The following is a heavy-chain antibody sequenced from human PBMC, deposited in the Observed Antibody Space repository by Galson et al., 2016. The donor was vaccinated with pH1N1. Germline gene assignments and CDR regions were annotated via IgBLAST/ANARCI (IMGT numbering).Heavy chain of an antibody. Sequence: SLRLSCAASGFTFSSYGMHWVRQAPGKGLEGVAVIWYDGSQKYYSDSVEGRFTISRDNSKNTLYLQMNSLRVEDTAVCYCASLLMWFTESLGMDVWGQGTTVTVSS. CDR2: IWYDGSQK. V-gene: IGHV3-33*01. CDR1: GFTFSSYG. D-gene: IGHD2-21*01. J-gene: IGHJ6*02. CDR3: ASLLMWFTESLGMDV.